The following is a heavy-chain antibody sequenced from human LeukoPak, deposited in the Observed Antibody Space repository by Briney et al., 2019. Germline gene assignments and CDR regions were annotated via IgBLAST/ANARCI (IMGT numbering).Heavy chain of an antibody. D-gene: IGHD3-16*01. CDR3: ARSWGPNWFDP. V-gene: IGHV4-61*02. CDR2: IYTSGST. Sequence: SETLSLTCTVYGGSINSDNYYWSWIRQPAGKGLDWIGRIYTSGSTNYNPSLKSRVTISVDTSKNQFSLKLSSVTAADTAVYYCARSWGPNWFDPWGPGTLVTVSS. CDR1: GGSINSDNYY. J-gene: IGHJ5*02.